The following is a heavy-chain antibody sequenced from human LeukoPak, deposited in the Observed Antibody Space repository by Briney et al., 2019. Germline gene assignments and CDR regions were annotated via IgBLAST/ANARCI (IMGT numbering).Heavy chain of an antibody. D-gene: IGHD2-2*01. CDR1: GFTFSSYA. V-gene: IGHV3-30-3*01. CDR2: ISYDGSNK. CDR3: ARLVVPAAIASRWFDP. Sequence: GGSLRLSCAASGFTFSSYAMHWVRQAPGKGLEWVAVISYDGSNKYYADSVKGRFTISRDNSKNTLYLQMNSLRAEDTAVYYCARLVVPAAIASRWFDPWGQGTLVTVSS. J-gene: IGHJ5*02.